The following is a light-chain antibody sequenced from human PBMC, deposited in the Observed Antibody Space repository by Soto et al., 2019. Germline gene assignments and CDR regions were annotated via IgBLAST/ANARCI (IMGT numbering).Light chain of an antibody. CDR3: CSYAGISTLL. V-gene: IGLV2-23*02. CDR2: EVS. Sequence: QSALTQPASVSGSPGQSITISCTGTSSDVGTYNYVSWYQHHPGKAPKLIIYEVSNRPSGVSNRFSGSKSGSTASLTISGLQAEDEADYYCCSYAGISTLLFGGGTKLTVL. J-gene: IGLJ3*02. CDR1: SSDVGTYNY.